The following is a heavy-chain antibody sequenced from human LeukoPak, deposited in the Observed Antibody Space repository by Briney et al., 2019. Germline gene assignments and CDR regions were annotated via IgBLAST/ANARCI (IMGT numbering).Heavy chain of an antibody. CDR2: IKQDGSGT. V-gene: IGHV3-7*01. D-gene: IGHD6-19*01. CDR1: RFTVSYYW. J-gene: IGHJ4*02. Sequence: GGSLRLSCAASRFTVSYYWMSWVRQAPGKGLEWVANIKQDGSGTYYVDSVKGRFTISRDSAKNSLSLQMNSLRAEDTAVYYCARQRGSGCLDYWGQGTLVTVSS. CDR3: ARQRGSGCLDY.